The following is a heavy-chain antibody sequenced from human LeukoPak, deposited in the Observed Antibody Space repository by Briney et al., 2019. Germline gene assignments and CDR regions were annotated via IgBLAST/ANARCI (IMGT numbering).Heavy chain of an antibody. V-gene: IGHV4-34*01. CDR1: GGSFSGYY. Sequence: KPSETLSLTCAVYGGSFSGYYWSWIRQPPGKGLEWIGEINHSGSTNYNPSLKSRVTISVDTSKNQFSLKLRSVTAADTAVYYCARLNSPGWFDPWGQGTLVTVSS. J-gene: IGHJ5*02. CDR2: INHSGST. CDR3: ARLNSPGWFDP.